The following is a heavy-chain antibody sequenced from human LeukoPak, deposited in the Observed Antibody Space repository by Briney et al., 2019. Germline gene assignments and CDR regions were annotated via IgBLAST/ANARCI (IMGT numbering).Heavy chain of an antibody. Sequence: PSETLSLTCTVSGGSVSSSTYYWGWIRQPPGKGLEWIGSIYYSGSTYYNPSLKSRVTISVDTSKNQFSLKLSSVTAADTAVYYCARRGYYDSLTGYYGNCCDPWGQGTLVTVSS. CDR1: GGSVSSSTYY. D-gene: IGHD3-9*01. CDR3: ARRGYYDSLTGYYGNCCDP. CDR2: IYYSGST. V-gene: IGHV4-39*01. J-gene: IGHJ5*02.